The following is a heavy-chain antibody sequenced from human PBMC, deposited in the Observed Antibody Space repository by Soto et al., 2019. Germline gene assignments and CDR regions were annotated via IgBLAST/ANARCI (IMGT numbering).Heavy chain of an antibody. Sequence: QVQLQESGPGLVKPSETLSLTCTVSGGSVSSGSYYWSWIRQPPGKGLEWIGYIYYSGSTNYNPSLKSRVTISVDTSKNQFSLKLSSVTAADTAVYYCARGQIVVVVAAIQYYYYGMDVWGQGTTVTVSS. D-gene: IGHD2-15*01. CDR3: ARGQIVVVVAAIQYYYYGMDV. CDR2: IYYSGST. CDR1: GGSVSSGSYY. V-gene: IGHV4-61*01. J-gene: IGHJ6*02.